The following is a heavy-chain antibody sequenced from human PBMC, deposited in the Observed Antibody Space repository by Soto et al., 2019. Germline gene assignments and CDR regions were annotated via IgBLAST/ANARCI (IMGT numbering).Heavy chain of an antibody. CDR3: ARPSGSYLYYFDY. D-gene: IGHD1-26*01. V-gene: IGHV4-59*01. Sequence: SETLSLTCTVSGGSISSYYWSWIRQPPGKGLEWIGYIYYSGSTNYNPSLKSRVTISVDTSKNQFSLKLSSVTVADTAVYYCARPSGSYLYYFDYWGQGTMVTVSS. CDR2: IYYSGST. CDR1: GGSISSYY. J-gene: IGHJ4*03.